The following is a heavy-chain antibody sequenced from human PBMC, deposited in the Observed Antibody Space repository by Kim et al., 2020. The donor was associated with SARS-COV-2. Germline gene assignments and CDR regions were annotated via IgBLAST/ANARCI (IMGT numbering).Heavy chain of an antibody. D-gene: IGHD3-10*01. J-gene: IGHJ4*02. V-gene: IGHV4-59*01. CDR3: ARDRALHRGVFDY. Sequence: YNPSLKSRVTISVDTSKNQFSLKLSSVTAADTAVYYCARDRALHRGVFDYWGQGTLVTVSS.